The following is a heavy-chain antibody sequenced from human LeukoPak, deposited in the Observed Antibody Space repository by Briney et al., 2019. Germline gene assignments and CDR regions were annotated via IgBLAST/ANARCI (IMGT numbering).Heavy chain of an antibody. Sequence: SGGSLRLSCAASGFTFSSYSMNWVRQAPGKGLEWVSSISSSSSYIYYADSVKGRFTISRDNAKNSLYLQLNSLRAGDTAVYYCARAEDGSITGFDYWGQGTLVTVSS. V-gene: IGHV3-21*01. CDR3: ARAEDGSITGFDY. D-gene: IGHD3-10*01. CDR2: ISSSSSYI. J-gene: IGHJ4*02. CDR1: GFTFSSYS.